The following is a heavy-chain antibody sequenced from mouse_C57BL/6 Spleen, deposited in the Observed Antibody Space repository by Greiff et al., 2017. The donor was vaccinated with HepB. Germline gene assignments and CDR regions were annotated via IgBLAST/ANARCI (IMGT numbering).Heavy chain of an antibody. CDR3: VMGDYDPFFAY. CDR2: IRSKSNNYAT. V-gene: IGHV10-1*01. Sequence: EVQLVESGGGLVQPKGSLKLSCAASGFSFNTYAMNWVRQAPGKGLEWVARIRSKSNNYATYYADSVKDIFTISRDDSELMLYLQMNNLKTEDTAMYYCVMGDYDPFFAYWGQGTLVTVSA. CDR1: GFSFNTYA. J-gene: IGHJ3*01. D-gene: IGHD2-4*01.